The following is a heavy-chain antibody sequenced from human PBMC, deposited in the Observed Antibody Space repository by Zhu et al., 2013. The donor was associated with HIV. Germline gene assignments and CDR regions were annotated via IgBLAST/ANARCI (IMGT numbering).Heavy chain of an antibody. Sequence: QVQLVQSGSEVKRPGASVKVSCKASGDTFTSYGISWVRQAPGQGLEWVGWISVYNDSTNYAQKFQGRVTITRNVSTSTVYMQLSSLRSDDTAVYYCARMDKGSCTATTCPDWFDPWGQGTLVTVSS. J-gene: IGHJ5*02. V-gene: IGHV1-18*01. D-gene: IGHD2-8*02. CDR3: ARMDKGSCTATTCPDWFDP. CDR2: ISVYNDST. CDR1: GDTFTSYG.